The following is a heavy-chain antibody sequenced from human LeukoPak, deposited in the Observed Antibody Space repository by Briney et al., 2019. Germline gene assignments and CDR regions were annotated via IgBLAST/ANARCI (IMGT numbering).Heavy chain of an antibody. CDR1: GFTLSGYD. J-gene: IGHJ4*02. CDR3: VRGGEGSRFYFDY. Sequence: GSLRLSCAASGFTLSGYDMHWVRQATGKHLEWVSAITPAGETYYPGSVRGRFSISSEKDNNSLYLQMSSLSAGDTAVYYCVRGGEGSRFYFDYWGQGTLVTVSS. D-gene: IGHD6-13*01. CDR2: ITPAGET. V-gene: IGHV3-13*01.